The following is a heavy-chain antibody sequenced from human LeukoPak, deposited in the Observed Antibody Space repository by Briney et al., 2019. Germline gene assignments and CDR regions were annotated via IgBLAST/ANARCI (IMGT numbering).Heavy chain of an antibody. J-gene: IGHJ6*02. CDR2: INPSGGST. Sequence: AAVKVSCKASGYTFTSYYMHWVRQAPGQGLKWMGIINPSGGSTSYAQKFQGRVTMTRDTSTSTVYMELSSLRSEDTAVYYCARAYSSSWPYYYYGMDVWGQGTTVTVSS. V-gene: IGHV1-46*01. D-gene: IGHD6-13*01. CDR1: GYTFTSYY. CDR3: ARAYSSSWPYYYYGMDV.